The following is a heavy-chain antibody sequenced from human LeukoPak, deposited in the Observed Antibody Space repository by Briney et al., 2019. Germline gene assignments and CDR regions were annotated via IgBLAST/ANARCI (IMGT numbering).Heavy chain of an antibody. CDR2: INPNSGGT. Sequence: ASVTVSCKASGYTFTGYYMHWVRQAPGQGLEWMGWINPNSGGTNYAQKFQGSVTMTRDTSISTAYMELSRLRSDDTAVYYCARAFWYSSGWPFDYWGQGTLVTVSS. J-gene: IGHJ4*02. V-gene: IGHV1-2*02. CDR3: ARAFWYSSGWPFDY. D-gene: IGHD6-19*01. CDR1: GYTFTGYY.